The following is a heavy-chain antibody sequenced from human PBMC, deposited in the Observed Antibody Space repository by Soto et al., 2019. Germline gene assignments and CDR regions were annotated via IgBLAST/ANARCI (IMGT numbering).Heavy chain of an antibody. CDR3: ARHLGYSSGWYYFDY. V-gene: IGHV4-34*01. CDR1: GGSFSGYY. D-gene: IGHD6-19*01. J-gene: IGHJ4*02. Sequence: SETLSLTCAVYGGSFSGYYWSWIRQPPGKGLEWIGEINHSGSTNYNPSLKSRVTISVDTSKNQFSLKLSSVTAADTAVYYCARHLGYSSGWYYFDYWGQRTPVTVSS. CDR2: INHSGST.